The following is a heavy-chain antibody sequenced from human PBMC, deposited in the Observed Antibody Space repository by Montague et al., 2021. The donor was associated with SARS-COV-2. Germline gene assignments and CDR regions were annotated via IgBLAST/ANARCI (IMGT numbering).Heavy chain of an antibody. Sequence: SLRLSCAASGFTVTSNYMSWVRQAPGKGPEWVSVIYDGGSTYYADSVKGRFTISRDNSKNTLYLQMNSLRAEDTAVYYCARGGGLRNYGMDAWGQGTTVTVSS. V-gene: IGHV3-53*01. CDR1: GFTVTSNY. CDR3: ARGGGLRNYGMDA. D-gene: IGHD5-12*01. CDR2: IYDGGST. J-gene: IGHJ6*02.